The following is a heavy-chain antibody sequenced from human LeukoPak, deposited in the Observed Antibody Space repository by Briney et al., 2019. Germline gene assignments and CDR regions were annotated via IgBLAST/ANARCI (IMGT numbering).Heavy chain of an antibody. CDR2: IYSGGST. J-gene: IGHJ4*02. Sequence: GGSLRLSCAASGFTVSTNYMSWVRQAPGKGLEWVSVIYSGGSTYYADSVKGRFTISRDNSKNTLYLQMNSLRAEDTAVYYCARHMSSGWYEFDYWGQGTLVTVSS. CDR3: ARHMSSGWYEFDY. D-gene: IGHD6-19*01. V-gene: IGHV3-66*04. CDR1: GFTVSTNY.